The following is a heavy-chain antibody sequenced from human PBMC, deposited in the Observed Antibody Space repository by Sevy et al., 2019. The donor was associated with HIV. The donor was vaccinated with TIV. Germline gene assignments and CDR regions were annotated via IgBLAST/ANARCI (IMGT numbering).Heavy chain of an antibody. Sequence: GGSLRLSCAASGFSLSSYGMHWVRQAPGKGLEWVAVIWYDGSNKYYADSVKGRFTISRDNSKNTLYLQMNSLRAEDTAVYYCAIAQGYCSSTSCYGGYYYYYYGMDVWGQGTTVTVSS. CDR2: IWYDGSNK. V-gene: IGHV3-33*01. CDR1: GFSLSSYG. CDR3: AIAQGYCSSTSCYGGYYYYYYGMDV. J-gene: IGHJ6*02. D-gene: IGHD2-2*01.